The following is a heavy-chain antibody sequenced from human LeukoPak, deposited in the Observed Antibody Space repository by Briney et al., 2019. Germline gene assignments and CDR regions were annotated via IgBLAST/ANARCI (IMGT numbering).Heavy chain of an antibody. V-gene: IGHV3-11*01. CDR2: ISCSGSNI. J-gene: IGHJ6*02. CDR1: GFTFSDNY. Sequence: GRSLRLSCAAPGFTFSDNYMSWVRQAPGKGLEWVSYISCSGSNIYYADSVKGRFTISRDNAKNSLYLQMNSLRAEDTAVYYCARDRFSWYTIGYYYYYYGMDVWGQGTTVTVSS. D-gene: IGHD6-13*01. CDR3: ARDRFSWYTIGYYYYYYGMDV.